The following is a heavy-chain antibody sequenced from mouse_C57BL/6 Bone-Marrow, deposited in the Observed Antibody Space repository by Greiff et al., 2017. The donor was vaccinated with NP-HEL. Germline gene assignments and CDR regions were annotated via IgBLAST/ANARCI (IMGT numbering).Heavy chain of an antibody. CDR2: ISSGGDYI. Sequence: EVKLVESGEGLVKPGGSLKLSCAASGFTFSSYAMSWVRQTPEKRLEWVAYISSGGDYIYYADTVKGRFTISRDNARNTLYLQMSSLKSEDTAMYYCTRYYDSSGVYAMDYWGQGTSVTVSS. J-gene: IGHJ4*01. D-gene: IGHD2-4*01. CDR3: TRYYDSSGVYAMDY. V-gene: IGHV5-9-1*02. CDR1: GFTFSSYA.